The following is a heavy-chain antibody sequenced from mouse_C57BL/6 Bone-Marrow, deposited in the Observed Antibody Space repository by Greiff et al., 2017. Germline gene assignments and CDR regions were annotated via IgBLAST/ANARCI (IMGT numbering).Heavy chain of an antibody. J-gene: IGHJ2*01. CDR3: ARSGMGPLFDY. V-gene: IGHV1-81*01. Sequence: QVQLQQSGAELARPGASVKLSCKASGYTFTSYGISWVKQRTGQGLEWIGEIYPRSGNTYYNEKFKGKATLTADKSSSTASMELRSLTSEDSAVYFCARSGMGPLFDYWGQGTTLPVSS. CDR2: IYPRSGNT. CDR1: GYTFTSYG. D-gene: IGHD4-1*01.